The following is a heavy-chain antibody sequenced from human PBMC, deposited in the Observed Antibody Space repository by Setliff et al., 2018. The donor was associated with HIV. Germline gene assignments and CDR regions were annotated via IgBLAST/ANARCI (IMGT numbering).Heavy chain of an antibody. J-gene: IGHJ4*02. CDR3: ARDGKSSFDY. V-gene: IGHV4-34*01. CDR1: GGSFSGHY. Sequence: SETLSLTCAVYGGSFSGHYWSWIRQPPGKGMEWIGEVNHRGSTNYNPSLKSRVTISVDRSKNQFSLKVSSVTAADTAVYYCARDGKSSFDYWGQGTLVTVSS. CDR2: VNHRGST.